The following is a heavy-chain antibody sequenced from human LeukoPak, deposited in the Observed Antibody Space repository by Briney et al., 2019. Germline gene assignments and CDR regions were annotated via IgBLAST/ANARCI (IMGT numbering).Heavy chain of an antibody. J-gene: IGHJ3*02. CDR3: ASYGDTNAFDI. D-gene: IGHD4-17*01. CDR1: GGSISSYY. CDR2: IYYSGST. Sequence: SETLSLTCTVSGGSISSYYWSWLRQPPGKGLEWIGYIYYSGSTNYNPSLKSRVTISVDTSKNQFSLKLSSVTAADTAVYYCASYGDTNAFDIWGQGTMVTVSS. V-gene: IGHV4-59*01.